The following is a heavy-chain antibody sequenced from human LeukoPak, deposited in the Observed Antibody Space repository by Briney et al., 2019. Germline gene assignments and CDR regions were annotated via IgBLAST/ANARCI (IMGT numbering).Heavy chain of an antibody. Sequence: PSETLSLTCTVSGGSISSSNYYWGWIRQPPGKGLEWIGSILYSGTTYYNPSLESRITISVDTSKNQVSLKLNSVTAADTAVFYCARHLRVGARQEFDYWGQGPLVTVSS. CDR2: ILYSGTT. D-gene: IGHD5/OR15-5a*01. V-gene: IGHV4-39*01. CDR3: ARHLRVGARQEFDY. J-gene: IGHJ4*02. CDR1: GGSISSSNYY.